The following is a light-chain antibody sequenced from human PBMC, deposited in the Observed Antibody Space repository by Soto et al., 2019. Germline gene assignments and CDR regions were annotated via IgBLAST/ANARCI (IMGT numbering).Light chain of an antibody. V-gene: IGKV3-15*01. CDR1: QSVSGN. CDR2: DTS. J-gene: IGKJ5*01. Sequence: GMTQSAATPCGARGERLALACTARQSVSGNLAWYQQRPGQAPRLLIYDTSTRATGIPARFSGSGSGTEFPTTISSLQSEDFAAYYCHQYNTWPPITFGQGTRLDIK. CDR3: HQYNTWPPIT.